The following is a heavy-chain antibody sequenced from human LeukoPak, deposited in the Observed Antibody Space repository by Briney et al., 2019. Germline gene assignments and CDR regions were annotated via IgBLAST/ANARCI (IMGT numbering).Heavy chain of an antibody. V-gene: IGHV1-18*01. CDR1: GYSSTSYG. CDR2: ISAYNANT. J-gene: IGHJ6*03. CDR3: AREGRPFYYYYMDV. D-gene: IGHD3-10*01. Sequence: ASVKVSCKASGYSSTSYGISWVRQAPGQGLEWMGWISAYNANTNYAQKFQDRVTLTTDTSTSTAYMELRSLRSDDTAVYYCAREGRPFYYYYMDVWGKGTTVTISS.